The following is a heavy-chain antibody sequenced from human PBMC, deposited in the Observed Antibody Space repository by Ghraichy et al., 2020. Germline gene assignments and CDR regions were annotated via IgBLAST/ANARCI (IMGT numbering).Heavy chain of an antibody. D-gene: IGHD3-22*01. Sequence: SETLSLTCTVSGGSISSYYWSWIRQPPGKGLEWIGYIYYSGSTNYNPSLKSRVTISVDTSKNQFSLKLSSVTAADTAVYYCARGDWAYRYDSSGYGKYYFDYWGQGTLVTVSS. CDR2: IYYSGST. CDR3: ARGDWAYRYDSSGYGKYYFDY. V-gene: IGHV4-59*01. J-gene: IGHJ4*02. CDR1: GGSISSYY.